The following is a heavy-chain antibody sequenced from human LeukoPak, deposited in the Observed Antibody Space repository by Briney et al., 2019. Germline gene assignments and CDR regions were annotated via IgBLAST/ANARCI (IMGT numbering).Heavy chain of an antibody. D-gene: IGHD2-8*01. CDR1: GFTFSSYG. J-gene: IGHJ4*02. CDR2: ISYDGSNK. CDR3: AKGGGDCTNGVCLAYYFDY. Sequence: PGRSLRLSCAASGFTFSSYGMHWVRQAPGKGLEWVAVISYDGSNKYYADSVKGRFTISRDNSKNTLYLQMNSLRAEDTAVYYCAKGGGDCTNGVCLAYYFDYWGQGTLVTVSS. V-gene: IGHV3-30*18.